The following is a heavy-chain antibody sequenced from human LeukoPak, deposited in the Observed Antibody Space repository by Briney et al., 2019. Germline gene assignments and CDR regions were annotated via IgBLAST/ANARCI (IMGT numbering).Heavy chain of an antibody. CDR1: GGSISSYY. CDR3: AHSKRGGGYYINAFAV. D-gene: IGHD1-26*01. Sequence: SETQSLTCTVSGGSISSYYWSWIRQPPGKGLEWIGYSYSGGNANYNPSLKSRVTISIDTSENQFSLRLTSVTAADTAVYFCAHSKRGGGYYINAFAVWGQGALVTISS. V-gene: IGHV4-59*01. J-gene: IGHJ3*01. CDR2: SYSGGNA.